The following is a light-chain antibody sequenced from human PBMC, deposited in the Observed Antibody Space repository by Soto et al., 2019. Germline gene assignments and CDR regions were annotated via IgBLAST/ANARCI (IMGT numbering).Light chain of an antibody. CDR2: GAT. CDR1: ESVGDY. CDR3: QQSYSIPWT. J-gene: IGKJ1*01. Sequence: EIVLTQSPGALSFSPGERATLSCWASESVGDYLAWYQQKPGQAPRLLIYGATKRTSGTPDRFSGTGSETAFTLTISSLQPEDFATYYCQQSYSIPWTFGQGTKVDIK. V-gene: IGKV3-11*01.